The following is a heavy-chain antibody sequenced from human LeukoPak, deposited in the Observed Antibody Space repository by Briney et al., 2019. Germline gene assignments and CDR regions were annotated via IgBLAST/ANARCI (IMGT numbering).Heavy chain of an antibody. V-gene: IGHV4-34*01. CDR2: INHSGST. CDR1: GGSFSGYY. D-gene: IGHD2-2*01. CDR3: ARAGYCSSTSCPNDAFDI. Sequence: SETLSLTCAVYGGSFSGYYWSWIRQPPGKGLERIGEINHSGSTNYNPSLKSRVTISVDTSKNQFSLKLSSVTAADTAVYYCARAGYCSSTSCPNDAFDIWGQGTMVTVSS. J-gene: IGHJ3*02.